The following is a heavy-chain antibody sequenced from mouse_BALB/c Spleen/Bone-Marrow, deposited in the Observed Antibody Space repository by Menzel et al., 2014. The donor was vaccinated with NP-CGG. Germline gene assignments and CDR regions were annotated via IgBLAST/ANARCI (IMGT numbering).Heavy chain of an antibody. CDR2: IWGDGTT. CDR3: ARDRRYGNYEDAMFF. J-gene: IGHJ4*01. CDR1: GFSLNGYG. D-gene: IGHD2-10*02. V-gene: IGHV2-6-7*01. Sequence: VMLVESRLGLVAPSQSLSITCTVSGFSLNGYGVNWVRQPPGKGLEWLGMIWGDGTTDYNSSLKSRLSISTANSKSQVFLKMNRQQTDDTARSYCARDRRYGNYEDAMFFWGQATSVTVS.